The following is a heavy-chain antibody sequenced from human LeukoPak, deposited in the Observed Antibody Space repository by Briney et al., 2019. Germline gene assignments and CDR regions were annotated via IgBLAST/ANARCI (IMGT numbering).Heavy chain of an antibody. CDR2: IYSGGST. CDR1: GFTVRNNY. J-gene: IGHJ4*02. D-gene: IGHD3-10*01. Sequence: PGGSLRLSCAASGFTVRNNYMSWVRQAPGKGLEWVSVIYSGGSTYYADSVKGRFTISRGNSKNTLYLQMNSLRAEDTAVYFCATGERMVRGDGVDYWGQGTLVTVSS. CDR3: ATGERMVRGDGVDY. V-gene: IGHV3-66*01.